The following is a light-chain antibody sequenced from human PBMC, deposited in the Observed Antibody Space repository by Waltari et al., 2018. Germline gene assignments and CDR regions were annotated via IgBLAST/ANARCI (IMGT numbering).Light chain of an antibody. CDR1: QSISSY. CDR2: AAS. V-gene: IGKV1-39*01. Sequence: DIQMTQSPSSLSASVGDRVTIPCRASQSISSYLNWYQQKPGKAPKLLIYAASSLQSGVPSRFSGSGAGTDFTLTISSLQHEDFATYYCQQSYRTPYTFGQGTKLEIK. CDR3: QQSYRTPYT. J-gene: IGKJ2*01.